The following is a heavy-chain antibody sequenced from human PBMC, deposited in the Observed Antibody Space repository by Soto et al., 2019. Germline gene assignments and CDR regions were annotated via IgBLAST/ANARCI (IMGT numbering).Heavy chain of an antibody. V-gene: IGHV3-30*03. CDR2: ISDDGSKK. Sequence: QVQLVESGGGVVQPGRSLRLSCAASGFTFSTSGMHWVRQAPGKGLEWVAVISDDGSKKYYADSVKGRFTISRDNSKNTRDLHMNSLRAEYTAVYYCAREWVYDSSGWSFDYWGQGTLVNVSS. CDR1: GFTFSTSG. CDR3: AREWVYDSSGWSFDY. D-gene: IGHD3-22*01. J-gene: IGHJ4*02.